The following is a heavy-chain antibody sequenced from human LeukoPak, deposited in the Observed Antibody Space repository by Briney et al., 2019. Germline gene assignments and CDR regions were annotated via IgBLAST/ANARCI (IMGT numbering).Heavy chain of an antibody. CDR3: AGTVVKRSYYYYGMDV. CDR1: GFTFSSYG. J-gene: IGHJ6*02. CDR2: ISYDGSNK. V-gene: IGHV3-30*03. Sequence: GGSLRLSCAASGFTFSSYGMHWVRQAPGKGLEWVAVISYDGSNKYYADSVKGRFTISRDNSKNTLYLQMNSLRAEDTAEYYCAGTVVKRSYYYYGMDVWGQGTTVTVSS. D-gene: IGHD4-23*01.